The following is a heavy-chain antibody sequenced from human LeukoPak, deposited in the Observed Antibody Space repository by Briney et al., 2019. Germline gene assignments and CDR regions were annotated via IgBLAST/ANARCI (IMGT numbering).Heavy chain of an antibody. CDR3: ARDPITIFGVVTSEPFDY. V-gene: IGHV3-21*01. J-gene: IGHJ4*02. CDR1: GFTLRSYT. CDR2: IGI. D-gene: IGHD3-3*01. Sequence: GGSLRLSCAASGFTLRSYTMNWVRQAPGKGLEWVSSIGIYYADSVKGRFTISRDNAKNSLYLQMDSLRAEDTAVYYCARDPITIFGVVTSEPFDYWGQGTLVTVSS.